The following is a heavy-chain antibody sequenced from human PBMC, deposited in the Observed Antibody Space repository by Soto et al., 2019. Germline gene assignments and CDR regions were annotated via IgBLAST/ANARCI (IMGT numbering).Heavy chain of an antibody. Sequence: GESLTISCKGSGYSVTSYWIWWVRQMPVRGLEWSGIIYPGDSATRYSPSFQGQVTISADKSISTAYLQWSSLKASDTAMYYCARHPARRYCSGGSCYHGYYYYGMDVWGQGTTVTVSS. CDR2: IYPGDSAT. V-gene: IGHV5-51*01. CDR1: GYSVTSYW. D-gene: IGHD2-15*01. CDR3: ARHPARRYCSGGSCYHGYYYYGMDV. J-gene: IGHJ6*02.